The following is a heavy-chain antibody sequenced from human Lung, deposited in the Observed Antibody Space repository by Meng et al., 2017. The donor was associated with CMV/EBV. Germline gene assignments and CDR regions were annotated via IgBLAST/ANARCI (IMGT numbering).Heavy chain of an antibody. CDR1: GFSVNDKY. J-gene: IGHJ4*02. CDR3: TGDSQLHPNLDY. CDR2: IYRGDNT. Sequence: VRLVGVGGGLDRPGGSLRLSWATSGFSVNDKYMSWVRQPPGKGLEWVSIIYRGDNTYYADSVKGRFTVSRDNSKNTMYLQMNSLRVEDTAVYYCTGDSQLHPNLDYWGQGTLVTVSS. D-gene: IGHD3-10*01. V-gene: IGHV3-66*01.